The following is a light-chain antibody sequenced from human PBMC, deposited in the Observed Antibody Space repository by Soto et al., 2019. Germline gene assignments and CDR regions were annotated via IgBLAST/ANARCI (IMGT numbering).Light chain of an antibody. Sequence: EIVLTQSPGTLSLSPGERATLSCRASQIVTSSYLAWYQQKPGQAPRLLIYGASSRATGIPDRFSGSGSGTDFTLTISRLEPEDFAVYYCQQYGSSLALTFGGGTKVDIK. CDR1: QIVTSSY. V-gene: IGKV3-20*01. CDR2: GAS. J-gene: IGKJ4*01. CDR3: QQYGSSLALT.